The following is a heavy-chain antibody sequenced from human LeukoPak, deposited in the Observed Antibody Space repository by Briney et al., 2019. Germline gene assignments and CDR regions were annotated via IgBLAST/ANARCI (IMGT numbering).Heavy chain of an antibody. Sequence: PGGSLRLSCAASGFTFSSYSMNWVRQAPGKGLEWVSSISSSSSYIYYADSVKGRFTISRGNAKNSLYLQMNSLRAEDTAVYYCARDYTRGIAARPLNWFDPWGQGTLVTVSS. CDR3: ARDYTRGIAARPLNWFDP. V-gene: IGHV3-21*01. CDR2: ISSSSSYI. J-gene: IGHJ5*02. CDR1: GFTFSSYS. D-gene: IGHD6-6*01.